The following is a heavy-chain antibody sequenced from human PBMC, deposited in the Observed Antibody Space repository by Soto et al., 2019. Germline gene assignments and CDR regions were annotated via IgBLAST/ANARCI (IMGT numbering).Heavy chain of an antibody. D-gene: IGHD5-18*01. CDR3: ARGPGYSYGYSVYYYYYGMDV. Sequence: KSSETLSLTCVGYGGSFSCIYWSWIRQPPGTGLEWIGEINHSGSTNYSPSLESRVTISLDMSNNQFSLKLSSVTAADTAVYYCARGPGYSYGYSVYYYYYGMDVWGQGATVTVSS. J-gene: IGHJ6*02. V-gene: IGHV4-34*01. CDR2: INHSGST. CDR1: GGSFSCIY.